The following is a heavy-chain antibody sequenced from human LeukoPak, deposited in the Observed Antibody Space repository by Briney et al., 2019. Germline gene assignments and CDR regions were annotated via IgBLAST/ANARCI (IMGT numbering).Heavy chain of an antibody. CDR3: ARGVWMVSSNWFDP. J-gene: IGHJ5*02. CDR2: IKQDGNEK. Sequence: GGPLRLSCAASGFTFSSYWMSWVRQAPGKGLEWVANIKQDGNEKYYVDSVKGRFTISRDNAKNSLYLQMNSLRAEDTAVYYCARGVWMVSSNWFDPWGQGTLVTVSS. CDR1: GFTFSSYW. V-gene: IGHV3-7*01. D-gene: IGHD2/OR15-2a*01.